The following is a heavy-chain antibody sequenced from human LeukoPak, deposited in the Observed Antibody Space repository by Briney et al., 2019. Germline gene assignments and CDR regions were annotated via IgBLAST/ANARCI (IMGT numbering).Heavy chain of an antibody. CDR2: ISGSGGST. D-gene: IGHD3-10*01. CDR1: GFTFSSDA. Sequence: GGSLRLSCAASGFTFSSDAMSWVRQAPGKGLEWVSAISGSGGSTYYADSVKGRFTISRDNSKNTLYLQMNSLRAEDTAVYYCARGSYGWSPYYYYYMDVWGKGTTVTISS. CDR3: ARGSYGWSPYYYYYMDV. V-gene: IGHV3-23*01. J-gene: IGHJ6*03.